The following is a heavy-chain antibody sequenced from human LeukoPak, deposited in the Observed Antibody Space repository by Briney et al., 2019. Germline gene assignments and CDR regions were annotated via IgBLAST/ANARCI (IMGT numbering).Heavy chain of an antibody. J-gene: IGHJ4*02. V-gene: IGHV4-34*01. CDR3: ARATYCSGDSCYSGIFDY. CDR2: INHSGST. Sequence: SETLSLTCAVYGGSFSGYYWSWIRQPPGKGLEWIVEINHSGSTNYNPSLKSRVTISVDTSKNQFSLKLSSVTAADTAVYYCARATYCSGDSCYSGIFDYWGQGTLVTVSS. CDR1: GGSFSGYY. D-gene: IGHD2-15*01.